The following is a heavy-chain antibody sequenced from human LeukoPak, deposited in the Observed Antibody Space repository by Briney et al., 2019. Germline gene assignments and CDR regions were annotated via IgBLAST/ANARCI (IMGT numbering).Heavy chain of an antibody. Sequence: GGSLRLSCAASGFAVGSNYMSWVRQAPGKGLEWVSVIYSGGSTYYADSVKGRFTISRDNSKNTLYLQMNSLRAEDTAVYYCARGGVGYYGSGSLDYWGQGTLVTVSS. CDR2: IYSGGST. J-gene: IGHJ4*02. D-gene: IGHD3-10*01. CDR1: GFAVGSNY. V-gene: IGHV3-53*01. CDR3: ARGGVGYYGSGSLDY.